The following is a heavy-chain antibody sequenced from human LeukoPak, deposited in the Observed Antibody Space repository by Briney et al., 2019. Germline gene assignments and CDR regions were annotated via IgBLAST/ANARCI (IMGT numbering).Heavy chain of an antibody. CDR2: ISPGGDTP. V-gene: IGHV3-23*01. CDR1: GFTFSSYS. CDR3: AQDRAWIEFYF. Sequence: GGSLRLSCGASGFTFSSYSMKWVRQAPGKGLEWVSGISPGGDTPYYADSVRGRFTISRDNSKNTMYLQMNSLRAEDTAVYYCAQDRAWIEFYFWGQGTLVTVSS. J-gene: IGHJ4*02. D-gene: IGHD5-12*01.